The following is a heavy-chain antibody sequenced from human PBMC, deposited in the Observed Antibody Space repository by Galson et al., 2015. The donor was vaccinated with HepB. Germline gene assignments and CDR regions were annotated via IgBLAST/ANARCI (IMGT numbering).Heavy chain of an antibody. CDR1: GFTFSDYY. Sequence: SLRLSCAASGFTFSDYYMSWIRQAPGKGLEWVSYISSSSSYTNYADSVKGRFTISRDNAKNSLYLQMNSLRAEDTAVYYCAREVVATIRGVYDYVWGSYTPPEGFDYWGQGTLVTVSS. V-gene: IGHV3-11*06. CDR3: AREVVATIRGVYDYVWGSYTPPEGFDY. J-gene: IGHJ4*02. CDR2: ISSSSSYT. D-gene: IGHD3-16*01.